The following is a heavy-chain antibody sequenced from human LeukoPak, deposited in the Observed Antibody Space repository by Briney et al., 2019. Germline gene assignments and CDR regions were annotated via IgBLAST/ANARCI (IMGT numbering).Heavy chain of an antibody. V-gene: IGHV4-38-2*02. CDR3: ARDIGSGRNYYYYYMDV. J-gene: IGHJ6*03. D-gene: IGHD3-10*01. CDR1: GYSISSGYY. Sequence: SETLSLTCTVSGYSISSGYYWGWIRQPPGKGLEWIGSIYHSGRTFYNPSLKSRVTISVDTSKNQFSLKLTSVTAAATAVYYCARDIGSGRNYYYYYMDVWGKGTTVTISS. CDR2: IYHSGRT.